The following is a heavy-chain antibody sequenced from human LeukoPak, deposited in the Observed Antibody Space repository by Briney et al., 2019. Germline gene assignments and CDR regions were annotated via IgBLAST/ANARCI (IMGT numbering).Heavy chain of an antibody. J-gene: IGHJ4*02. CDR1: GGSISGYY. CDR3: ARGKYYGDSDY. Sequence: SETLSLTCTVSGGSISGYYWSWIRQPPGKGLEWIGYVYYSGSTTYSPSLKSRVTISVDTSKNQFSLNLRSVTAADTAVYYCARGKYYGDSDYWGQGTLVTVSS. D-gene: IGHD3-3*01. V-gene: IGHV4-59*01. CDR2: VYYSGST.